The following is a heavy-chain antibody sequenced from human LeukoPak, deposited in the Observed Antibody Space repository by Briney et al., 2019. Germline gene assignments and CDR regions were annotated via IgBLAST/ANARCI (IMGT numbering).Heavy chain of an antibody. J-gene: IGHJ6*02. V-gene: IGHV3-74*01. CDR3: TRDRYYTMDV. CDR1: GFTFSSAW. Sequence: AGGSLRLSCEVSGFTFSSAWFHWVRQAPGKGLVWVSNINNDGSRTTYADSVRGRFTISRDNAKNTLYLQMNSLRAEDTAVYYCTRDRYYTMDVWGQGTTVTVSS. D-gene: IGHD3-10*01. CDR2: INNDGSRT.